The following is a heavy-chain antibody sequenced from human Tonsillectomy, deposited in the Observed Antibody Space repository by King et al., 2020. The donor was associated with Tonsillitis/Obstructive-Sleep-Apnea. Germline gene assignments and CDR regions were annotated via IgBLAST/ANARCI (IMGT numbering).Heavy chain of an antibody. CDR1: GFTFSSYE. CDR3: ARDLGVQLWADDY. J-gene: IGHJ4*02. Sequence: LVESGGGLVQPGGSLRLSCAASGFTFSSYEMNWVRQAPGKGLEWVSYISSSGSTIYYADSVKGRFTISRDNAKNSLYLQMNSLRAEDTAVYYCARDLGVQLWADDYWGQGTLVTASS. D-gene: IGHD5-18*01. V-gene: IGHV3-48*03. CDR2: ISSSGSTI.